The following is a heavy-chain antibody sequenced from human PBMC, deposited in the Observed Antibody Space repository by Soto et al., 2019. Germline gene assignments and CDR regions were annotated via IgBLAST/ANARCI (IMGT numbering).Heavy chain of an antibody. Sequence: PSETLSLTCTVSGGSISSSSYYWGWIRQPPGKGLEWIGSIYYSGSTYYNPSLKSRVTISVDTSKNQFSLKLSSVTAADTAVYYCARHLHCSGGSCYGNDNWFDPWGQGTLVTVSS. CDR2: IYYSGST. V-gene: IGHV4-39*01. CDR3: ARHLHCSGGSCYGNDNWFDP. CDR1: GGSISSSSYY. D-gene: IGHD2-15*01. J-gene: IGHJ5*02.